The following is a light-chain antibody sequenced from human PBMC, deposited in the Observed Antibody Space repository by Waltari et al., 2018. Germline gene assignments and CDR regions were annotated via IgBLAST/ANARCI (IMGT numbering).Light chain of an antibody. CDR1: SSDVGGYNY. CDR3: SSYTSSSTWV. V-gene: IGLV2-14*01. J-gene: IGLJ3*02. CDR2: DVS. Sequence: QSALTQPASVSGSPGQSITISCTGTSSDVGGYNYVSWYQQHPGKAPKLMIYDVSKRPAGASNRFSGSKSGNTASLTISWLQAEDEADYYCSSYTSSSTWVFGGGTKLTVL.